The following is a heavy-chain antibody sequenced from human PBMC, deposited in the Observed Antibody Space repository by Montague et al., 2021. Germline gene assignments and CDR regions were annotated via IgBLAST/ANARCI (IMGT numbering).Heavy chain of an antibody. Sequence: SETLSLTCAASGGSISSNNWWTWVRQPPGKGLEWIGEIFHNGSTTYSPSLKSRVTISVDTSKNQLFLRLGSVTAADTAVYFCARVKMGYDPWGQGTLVTVSS. CDR3: ARVKMGYDP. D-gene: IGHD2-8*01. CDR2: IFHNGST. CDR1: GGSISSNNW. J-gene: IGHJ5*02. V-gene: IGHV4-4*02.